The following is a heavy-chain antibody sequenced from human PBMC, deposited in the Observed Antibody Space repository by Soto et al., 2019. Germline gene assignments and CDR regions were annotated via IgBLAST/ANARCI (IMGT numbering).Heavy chain of an antibody. CDR3: ARARRALVIRVTGLGSTNWFDP. Sequence: ASVKVSCKASGYTFTGYYMHWVRQAPGQGLEWMGWINPNSGGTNYAQKFQGRVTMTRDTSISTAYMELSRLRSDDTAVYYCARARRALVIRVTGLGSTNWFDPWGQGTLVTFSS. J-gene: IGHJ5*02. V-gene: IGHV1-2*02. CDR1: GYTFTGYY. CDR2: INPNSGGT. D-gene: IGHD2-21*01.